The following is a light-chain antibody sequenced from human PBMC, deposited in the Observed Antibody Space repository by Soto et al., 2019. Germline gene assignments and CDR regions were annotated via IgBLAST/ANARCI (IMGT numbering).Light chain of an antibody. CDR1: QSISSW. J-gene: IGKJ5*01. Sequence: DIQMTQSPSTLSASVGDRVTITCRASQSISSWLAWYQQKPGKAPKLLIYDASSLESGVPSRFSGSGSGTEFTITISSLQPDDFANYYCQQYNSYSITFGQGTRLEIK. CDR3: QQYNSYSIT. V-gene: IGKV1-5*01. CDR2: DAS.